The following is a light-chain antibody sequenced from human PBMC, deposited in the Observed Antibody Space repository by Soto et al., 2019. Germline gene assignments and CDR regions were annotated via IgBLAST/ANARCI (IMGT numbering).Light chain of an antibody. J-gene: IGKJ3*01. CDR3: QHYADSPPVFT. CDR1: RFVSNYY. CDR2: AAS. Sequence: DIVLTQSPGTLSLSPGDRATLSCRTSRFVSNYYVAWYQQRPGQAPRLLIYAASSRATDIPDSFSGSGSGTDFTLNISSLEPEDFAIYYCQHYADSPPVFTFGPGTKVEI. V-gene: IGKV3-20*01.